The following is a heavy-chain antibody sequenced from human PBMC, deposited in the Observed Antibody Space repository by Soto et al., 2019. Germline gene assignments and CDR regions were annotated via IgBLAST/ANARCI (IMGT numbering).Heavy chain of an antibody. Sequence: QVQLVESGGGVVQPGRSLRLSCAASGFTFSSYGMHWVRQAPGKGLEWVAVISYDGSNKYYADSVKGRFTISRDNSKNTLYLQTNSLRAEDTDVYYCEKAPRPDTVTGCRGTDLWDQGTTVTVSS. J-gene: IGHJ6*02. CDR2: ISYDGSNK. CDR1: GFTFSSYG. V-gene: IGHV3-30*18. CDR3: EKAPRPDTVTGCRGTDL. D-gene: IGHD4-17*01.